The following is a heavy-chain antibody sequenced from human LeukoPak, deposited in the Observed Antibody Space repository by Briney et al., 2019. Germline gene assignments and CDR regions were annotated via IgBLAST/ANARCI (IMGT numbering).Heavy chain of an antibody. Sequence: PGGSLRLSCAASGFTFSSYAMHWVRQAPGKGLEWVAVISYDGSNKYYADSVKGRFTISRDNSKNTLYLQMNSLRAEDTAVYYCARKLLSQSGWFDPWGQGTLVTVSS. CDR2: ISYDGSNK. D-gene: IGHD2-21*02. CDR1: GFTFSSYA. J-gene: IGHJ5*02. CDR3: ARKLLSQSGWFDP. V-gene: IGHV3-30-3*01.